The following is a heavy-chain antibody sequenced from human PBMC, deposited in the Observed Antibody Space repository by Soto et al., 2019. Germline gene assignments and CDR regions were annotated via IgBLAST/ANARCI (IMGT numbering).Heavy chain of an antibody. J-gene: IGHJ6*03. V-gene: IGHV3-7*01. CDR3: ARLRRDRVVVAATRPDYYYYYYMDV. CDR1: GFTFSSYW. D-gene: IGHD2-15*01. CDR2: IKQDGSEK. Sequence: GGSLRLSCAASGFTFSSYWMSWVRQAPGKGLEWVANIKQDGSEKYYVDSVKGRFTISRDNAKNSLYLQMNSLRVEDTAVYYCARLRRDRVVVAATRPDYYYYYYMDVWGKGTTVTVSS.